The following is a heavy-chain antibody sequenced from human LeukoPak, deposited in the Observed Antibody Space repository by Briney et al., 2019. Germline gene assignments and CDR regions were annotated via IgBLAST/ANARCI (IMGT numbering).Heavy chain of an antibody. CDR1: GDSVSSNSAA. D-gene: IGHD3-3*01. J-gene: IGHJ1*01. CDR3: ARERYRGFLEWLPDFEYFQH. V-gene: IGHV6-1*01. Sequence: SQTLSLTCAISGDSVSSNSAAWNWIRQSPSRGLEWLGRTYYRSKWYNDYAVSVKSRITINPDTSKNQFSLQLNSVTPEDTAVYYCARERYRGFLEWLPDFEYFQHWGQGTLVTVSS. CDR2: TYYRSKWYN.